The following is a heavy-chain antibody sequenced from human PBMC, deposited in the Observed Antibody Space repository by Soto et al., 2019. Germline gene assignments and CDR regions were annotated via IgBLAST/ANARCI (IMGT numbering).Heavy chain of an antibody. Sequence: QLVESGGGLVQPGGSLRLSCAASGFTFSSYEMHWVRQAPGKGLEWISYISSTGSGTLYADSVRGRFTMSRDNTKTSVSLQMSSLRAEDTAVYYCVRDLHEPLATDALRVANWGQGTQVTVSS. J-gene: IGHJ4*02. CDR3: VRDLHEPLATDALRVAN. V-gene: IGHV3-48*03. CDR2: ISSTGSGT. CDR1: GFTFSSYE. D-gene: IGHD2-8*02.